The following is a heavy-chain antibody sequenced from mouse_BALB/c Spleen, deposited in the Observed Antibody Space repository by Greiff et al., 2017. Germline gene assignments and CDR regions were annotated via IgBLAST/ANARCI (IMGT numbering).Heavy chain of an antibody. V-gene: IGHV1-7*01. CDR2: INPSTGYT. CDR3: ATSNMITTTGFAY. D-gene: IGHD2-4*01. J-gene: IGHJ3*01. Sequence: QVQLKQSGAELAKPGASVKMSCKASGYTFTSYWMHWVKQRPGKGLEWIGYINPSTGYTEYNQKFKDKATLTADKSSSTAYMQLSSLTSEDSAVYYCATSNMITTTGFAYWGQGTLVTVSA. CDR1: GYTFTSYW.